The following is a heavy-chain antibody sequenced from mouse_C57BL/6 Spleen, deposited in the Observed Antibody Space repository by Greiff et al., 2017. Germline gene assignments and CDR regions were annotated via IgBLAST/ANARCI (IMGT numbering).Heavy chain of an antibody. V-gene: IGHV1-50*01. Sequence: VQLQQPGAELVKPGASVKLSCKASGYTFTSYWMQWVKQRPGQGLEWIGEIDPSDSYTNYNQKFKGKATLTVDTSSSTAYMQLSSLTSEDSAVYYCARVDYGSSYGGDYWGQGTTLTVSS. CDR3: ARVDYGSSYGGDY. CDR2: IDPSDSYT. CDR1: GYTFTSYW. D-gene: IGHD1-1*01. J-gene: IGHJ2*01.